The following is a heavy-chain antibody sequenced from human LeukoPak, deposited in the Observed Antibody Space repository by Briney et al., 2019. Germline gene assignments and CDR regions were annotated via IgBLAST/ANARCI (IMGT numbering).Heavy chain of an antibody. CDR3: AKTSDQLLYSKFDF. J-gene: IGHJ4*02. CDR1: GFTFSFYG. D-gene: IGHD2-2*02. V-gene: IGHV3-30*02. Sequence: GESLRLSCATSGFTFSFYGMHWVRQAPGKGLEWVAFIQYEGSYKFYADSVQGRFSISRDNSKNTLFLQMNSLRAEDTAVYYCAKTSDQLLYSKFDFWGQGTLVTVSS. CDR2: IQYEGSYK.